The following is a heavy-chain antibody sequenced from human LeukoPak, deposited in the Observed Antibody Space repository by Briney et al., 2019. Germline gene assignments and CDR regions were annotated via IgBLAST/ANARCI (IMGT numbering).Heavy chain of an antibody. D-gene: IGHD4-17*01. CDR2: MNPNSGNT. CDR3: ATASTVTTERGSVVRAFDI. V-gene: IGHV1-8*01. Sequence: ASVKVSRKASGYTFTSYDINWVRQATGQGLEWMGWMNPNSGNTGYAQKFQGRVTMTRSTSISTAYMELNSLRSEDTAVYYCATASTVTTERGSVVRAFDIWGQGTMVTVSS. J-gene: IGHJ3*02. CDR1: GYTFTSYD.